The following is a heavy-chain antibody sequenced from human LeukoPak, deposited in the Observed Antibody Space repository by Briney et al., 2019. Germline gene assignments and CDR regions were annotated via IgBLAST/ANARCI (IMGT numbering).Heavy chain of an antibody. CDR3: ARAPRYDSSGYYYA. D-gene: IGHD3-22*01. Sequence: SGGSLRLSCAASGFTFSSYSMNWVRQAPGKGLEWVSYISSSSTIYYADSVKGRFTISRDNAKNSLYLQMNSLRAEDTAVYYCARAPRYDSSGYYYAWGQGTLVTVSS. V-gene: IGHV3-48*01. CDR2: ISSSSTI. J-gene: IGHJ5*02. CDR1: GFTFSSYS.